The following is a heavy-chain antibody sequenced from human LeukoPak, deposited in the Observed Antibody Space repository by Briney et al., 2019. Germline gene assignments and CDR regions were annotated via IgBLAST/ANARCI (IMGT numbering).Heavy chain of an antibody. Sequence: PGGSLRLSCAASGFTFSSYSMNWVRQAPGKGLEWVSSISSSSSYIYYADSVKGRFTISRDNAKNSLYLQMNSLRAEDTDVYYCARDKLRYYYDSSGYYSFADYYYGMDVWGQGTTVTVSS. D-gene: IGHD3-22*01. V-gene: IGHV3-21*01. CDR3: ARDKLRYYYDSSGYYSFADYYYGMDV. CDR1: GFTFSSYS. J-gene: IGHJ6*02. CDR2: ISSSSSYI.